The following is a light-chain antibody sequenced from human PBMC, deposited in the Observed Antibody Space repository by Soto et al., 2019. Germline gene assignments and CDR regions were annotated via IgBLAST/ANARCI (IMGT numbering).Light chain of an antibody. Sequence: QCVRKQAPSASGIDGQGGRISCYRSSSNIGSNSVNWYQQLPGTAPKLLIYSNDRRPSGVPDRFSGSKSGTSASLAISGLQSEDEADYYCAAWDDSLNGYVFGTGTKVTVL. CDR1: SSNIGSNS. V-gene: IGLV1-44*01. J-gene: IGLJ1*01. CDR3: AAWDDSLNGYV. CDR2: SND.